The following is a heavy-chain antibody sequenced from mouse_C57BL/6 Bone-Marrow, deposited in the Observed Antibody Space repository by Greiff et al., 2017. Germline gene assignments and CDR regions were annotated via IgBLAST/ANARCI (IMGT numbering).Heavy chain of an antibody. CDR1: GYTFTSYW. D-gene: IGHD2-3*01. CDR2: IDPSDSYT. Sequence: QVQLQQPGAELVRPGTFVKLSCKASGYTFTSYWMHWVKQRPGQGLEWIGVIDPSDSYTHYNQKFKGKATLTVDTSSSTASMLLSSLTSEDSAVYYIARSLYGGYYGYYFDYWGQGTTLTVSS. V-gene: IGHV1-59*01. CDR3: ARSLYGGYYGYYFDY. J-gene: IGHJ2*01.